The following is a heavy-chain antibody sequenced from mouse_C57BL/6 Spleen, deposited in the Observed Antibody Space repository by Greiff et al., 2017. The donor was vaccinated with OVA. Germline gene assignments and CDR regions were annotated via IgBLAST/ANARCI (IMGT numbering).Heavy chain of an antibody. D-gene: IGHD2-3*01. Sequence: VQLQQPGAELVKPGASVKMSCKASGYTFTSYWITWVKQRPGQGLEWIGDIYPGSGSTNYNEKFKSKATLTVDTSSSTAYMQLSSLTSEDSAVYYCARHDGYSTWFAYWGQGTLVTVSA. V-gene: IGHV1-55*01. CDR3: ARHDGYSTWFAY. CDR1: GYTFTSYW. CDR2: IYPGSGST. J-gene: IGHJ3*01.